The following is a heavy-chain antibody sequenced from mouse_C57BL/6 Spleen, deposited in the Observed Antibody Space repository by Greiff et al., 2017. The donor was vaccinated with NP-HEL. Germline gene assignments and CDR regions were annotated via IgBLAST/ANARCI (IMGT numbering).Heavy chain of an antibody. CDR1: GYTFTTYP. Sequence: VKVVESGAELVKPGASVKMSCKASGYTFTTYPIEWMKQNHGKSLEWIGNFHPYNDDTKYNEKFKGKATLTVEKSSSTVYLELSRLTSDDSAVYYCARRNGYWYFDVWGTGTTVTVSS. CDR2: FHPYNDDT. J-gene: IGHJ1*03. CDR3: ARRNGYWYFDV. D-gene: IGHD2-1*01. V-gene: IGHV1-47*01.